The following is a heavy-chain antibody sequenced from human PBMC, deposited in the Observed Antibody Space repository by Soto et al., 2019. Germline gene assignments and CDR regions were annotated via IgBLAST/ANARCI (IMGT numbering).Heavy chain of an antibody. CDR3: ARLNPQYCSGISCYSRAFDT. V-gene: IGHV5-51*01. J-gene: IGHJ5*02. CDR1: GYTLSYYW. D-gene: IGHD2-2*01. CDR2: ISPGDSDI. Sequence: PGESLKISCKASGYTLSYYWIAWVRQMPGKGLEWMGGISPGDSDIRYSPSFQGHVTIAADKSICTAYLQWSSLKASDTAMYYCARLNPQYCSGISCYSRAFDTWGQGTLVTVSS.